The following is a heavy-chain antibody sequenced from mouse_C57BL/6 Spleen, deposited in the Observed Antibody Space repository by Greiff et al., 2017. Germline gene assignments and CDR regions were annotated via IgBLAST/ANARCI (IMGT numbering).Heavy chain of an antibody. D-gene: IGHD1-1*01. V-gene: IGHV1-53*01. CDR3: ARWGTTVDAMDY. Sequence: VQLQQSGTELVKPGASVKLSCKASGYTFTSYWMHWVKQRPGQGLEWIGNINPSNGGTNYNEKFKSKATLTVDKSSSTAYMQLSSLTSEDSAVYYCARWGTTVDAMDYWGQGTSVTVSS. CDR1: GYTFTSYW. J-gene: IGHJ4*01. CDR2: INPSNGGT.